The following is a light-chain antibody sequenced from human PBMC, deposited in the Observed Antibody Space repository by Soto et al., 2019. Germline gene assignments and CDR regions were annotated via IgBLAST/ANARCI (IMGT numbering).Light chain of an antibody. V-gene: IGKV1-5*03. CDR2: KAS. CDR1: QSVDTW. Sequence: DIQMTQSPSTLSASVGDRVTITCRASQSVDTWLAWYQQKPGKAPKLLIFKASSLEGGVPSRFSGSGSGTEFTLTISSLQPDDFATYYCHQYSNYPWTFGQGTKVDIK. J-gene: IGKJ1*01. CDR3: HQYSNYPWT.